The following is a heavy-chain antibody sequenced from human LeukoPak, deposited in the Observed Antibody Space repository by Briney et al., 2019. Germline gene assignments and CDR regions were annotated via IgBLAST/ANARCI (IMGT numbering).Heavy chain of an antibody. CDR3: AKAPRPEPYCSGGSCYSGYFDY. J-gene: IGHJ4*02. V-gene: IGHV3-23*01. D-gene: IGHD2-15*01. CDR2: ISGSGGST. CDR1: GFTFSSYA. Sequence: GGSLRLSCAASGFTFSSYAMSLVPHAPGEGRECVSAISGSGGSTYYADSVKGRFTISRDNSKNTLYLQMKSLRGEDRAVYYCAKAPRPEPYCSGGSCYSGYFDYWGQGTLVTVSS.